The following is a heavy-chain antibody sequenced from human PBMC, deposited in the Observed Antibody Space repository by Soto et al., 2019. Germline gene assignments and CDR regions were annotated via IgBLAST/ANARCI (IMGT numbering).Heavy chain of an antibody. V-gene: IGHV3-33*01. J-gene: IGHJ4*02. Sequence: QVQLVESGGGVVQPGRSLRLSCAASGFTFSSYGLHWVRQAPGKGLEWVAVIWYDGSNKNYADSVKGRFTISRDNSKNTXXLQMNSLRADDTAVYYCARGGSEYYDSSGYHEFDYWGQGTLVTVSS. CDR2: IWYDGSNK. CDR1: GFTFSSYG. CDR3: ARGGSEYYDSSGYHEFDY. D-gene: IGHD3-22*01.